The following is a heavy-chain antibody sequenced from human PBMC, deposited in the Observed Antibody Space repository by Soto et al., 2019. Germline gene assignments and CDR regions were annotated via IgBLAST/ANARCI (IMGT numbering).Heavy chain of an antibody. J-gene: IGHJ3*02. CDR2: VNPSGGST. Sequence: ASVKVSFKASGYTFTSYYMHWLRQAPGQGLEWMGIVNPSGGSTSYAQKFQGRVTMTRDTSTSTVYMELSSLRSEDTAVYYCASPGPGAMVTQLGAFDIWGQGTMVTV. CDR1: GYTFTSYY. V-gene: IGHV1-46*01. D-gene: IGHD5-18*01. CDR3: ASPGPGAMVTQLGAFDI.